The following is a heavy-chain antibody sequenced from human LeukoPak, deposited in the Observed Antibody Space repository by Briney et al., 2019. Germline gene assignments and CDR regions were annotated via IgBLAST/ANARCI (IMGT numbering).Heavy chain of an antibody. CDR1: GGSFSGYY. J-gene: IGHJ6*03. Sequence: PSETLSLTCAVYGGSFSGYYWSWIRQPPGKGLEWIGEINHSGSTNYNPSLKSRVTISVDTSKNQFSLKLSSVTAADTAAYYCARLPFIVMDVWGKGTTVTISS. CDR2: INHSGST. D-gene: IGHD1-26*01. V-gene: IGHV4-34*01. CDR3: ARLPFIVMDV.